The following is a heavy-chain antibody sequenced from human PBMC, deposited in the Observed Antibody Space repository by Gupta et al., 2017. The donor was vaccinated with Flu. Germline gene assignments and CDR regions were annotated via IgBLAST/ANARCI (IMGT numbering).Heavy chain of an antibody. V-gene: IGHV4-4*02. Sequence: QMQLKESGPGLVKPSGTLSLTCAVSGVYINTSTWWAWVRQSPEKGLEWIGEIYHTGSTNYNPSLKSRVTISVDKSKNHFSLHLSSVTAADTAVYYGTNRGYSYGSYAGPGFDPWGQGTLVTVSS. D-gene: IGHD5-18*01. J-gene: IGHJ5*02. CDR1: GVYINTSTW. CDR3: TNRGYSYGSYAGPGFDP. CDR2: IYHTGST.